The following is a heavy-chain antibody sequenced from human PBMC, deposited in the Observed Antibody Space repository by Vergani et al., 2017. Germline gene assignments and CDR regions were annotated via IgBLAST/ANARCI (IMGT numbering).Heavy chain of an antibody. J-gene: IGHJ6*04. D-gene: IGHD1-14*01. Sequence: QVQLVQSGAEVKKPGASVKVSCKASGYTFTSYGISWVRQAPGQGLEWMGWISAYNGNTNYAQKLQGRVTMTTDTSTSTAYMDLRRLRSEDTAVYYCASDARTPKGCLIYDGMDGWGEGTTVTVSS. CDR1: GYTFTSYG. CDR2: ISAYNGNT. V-gene: IGHV1-18*01. CDR3: ASDARTPKGCLIYDGMDG.